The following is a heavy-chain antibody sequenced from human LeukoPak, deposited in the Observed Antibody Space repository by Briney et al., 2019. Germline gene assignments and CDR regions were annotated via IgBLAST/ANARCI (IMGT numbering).Heavy chain of an antibody. CDR1: GFTFSSYW. CDR3: ARDLPDY. J-gene: IGHJ4*02. V-gene: IGHV3-7*01. CDR2: INQNGSEK. Sequence: QPGGSLRLSCAASGFTFSSYWMSWVRQAPGKGLEWVANINQNGSEKYYVDSVKGRFTISRDDPKNSLYLQMNSLRAEDTAIYYCARDLPDYWGRGTLVTVSS.